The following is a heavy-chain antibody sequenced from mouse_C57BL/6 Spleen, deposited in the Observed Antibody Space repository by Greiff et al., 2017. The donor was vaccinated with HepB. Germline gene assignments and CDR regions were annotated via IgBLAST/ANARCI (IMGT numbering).Heavy chain of an antibody. CDR3: SSNFDY. CDR2: IDPSDSYT. Sequence: QVQLQQPGAELVMPGASVKLSCKASGYTFTSYWMHWVKQRPGQGLEWIGEIDPSDSYTNYNQKFKGKSTLTVDKSSSTAYMQLSSLTSEDSAVYYVSSNFDYRGPGTHLPVPS. CDR1: GYTFTSYW. V-gene: IGHV1-69*01. J-gene: IGHJ2*01.